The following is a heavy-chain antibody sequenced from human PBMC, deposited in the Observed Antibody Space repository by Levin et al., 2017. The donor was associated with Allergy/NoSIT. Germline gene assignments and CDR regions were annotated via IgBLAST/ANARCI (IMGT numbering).Heavy chain of an antibody. V-gene: IGHV1-8*01. CDR1: GYTFTSYD. J-gene: IGHJ6*02. CDR3: ARGIYYDILTGYASHYYYYGMDV. CDR2: MNPNSGNT. Sequence: ASVKVSCKASGYTFTSYDINWVRQATGQGLEWMGWMNPNSGNTGYAQKFQGRVTMTRNTSISTAYMELSSLRSEDTAVYYCARGIYYDILTGYASHYYYYGMDVWGQGTTVTVSS. D-gene: IGHD3-9*01.